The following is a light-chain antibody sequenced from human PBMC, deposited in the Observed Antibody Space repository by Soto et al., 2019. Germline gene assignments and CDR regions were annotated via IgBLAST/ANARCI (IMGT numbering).Light chain of an antibody. Sequence: DIQLTQSPSILSASVGDRVSITCRASQSIDKWVAWYQQKPGKAPKLLIYKASTLERGVPSRFSGAGSGTKFTLTISSLQPDDFATYFCQQYNSYAFGPGTKVDVK. CDR1: QSIDKW. CDR2: KAS. V-gene: IGKV1-5*03. J-gene: IGKJ3*01. CDR3: QQYNSYA.